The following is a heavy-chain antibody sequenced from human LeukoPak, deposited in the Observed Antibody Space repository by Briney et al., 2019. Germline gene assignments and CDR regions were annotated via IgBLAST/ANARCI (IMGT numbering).Heavy chain of an antibody. Sequence: SETLSLTCTVSGCSVSSYYWSWIRQPPGKGLEWIGYIYYSGSTNYNPSLKSRVTISVDTSKNQFSLKLSSVTAADTAVYYCARASSTSSIALDYWGQGTLVTVSS. J-gene: IGHJ4*02. V-gene: IGHV4-59*02. CDR3: ARASSTSSIALDY. CDR2: IYYSGST. D-gene: IGHD2-2*01. CDR1: GCSVSSYY.